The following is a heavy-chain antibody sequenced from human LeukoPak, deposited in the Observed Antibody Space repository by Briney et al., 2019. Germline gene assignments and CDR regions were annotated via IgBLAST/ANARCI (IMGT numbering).Heavy chain of an antibody. V-gene: IGHV4-39*01. CDR2: TYYSGST. CDR3: ARRGRGYQLLYQSGSYYFDY. D-gene: IGHD2-2*02. CDR1: GGSISSSSYY. J-gene: IGHJ4*02. Sequence: PSETLSLTCTVSGGSISSSSYYWGWIRQPPGKGLEWIGSTYYSGSTYYNPSLKSRVTISVDTSKNQFSLKLSSVTAADTAVYYCARRGRGYQLLYQSGSYYFDYWGQGTLVTVSS.